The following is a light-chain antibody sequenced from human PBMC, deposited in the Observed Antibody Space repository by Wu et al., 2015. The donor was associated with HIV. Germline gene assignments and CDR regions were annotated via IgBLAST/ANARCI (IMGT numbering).Light chain of an antibody. V-gene: IGKV3-20*01. CDR1: QTIGSGY. CDR3: QQYGGSPIT. J-gene: IGKJ5*01. Sequence: EIVLTQSPDTLSVSVGERVTLSCRASQTIGSGYLAWYQLKAGQPPRLVIYETSNRAAGIPDRFGGSGSGTDFTLTITALEPEDIAVYSCQQYGGSPITFGQGTRLEI. CDR2: ETS.